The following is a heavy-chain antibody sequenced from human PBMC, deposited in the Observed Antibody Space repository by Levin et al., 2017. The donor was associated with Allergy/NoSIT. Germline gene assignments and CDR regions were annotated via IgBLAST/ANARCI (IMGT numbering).Heavy chain of an antibody. D-gene: IGHD4-17*01. J-gene: IGHJ1*01. V-gene: IGHV3-9*01. Sequence: SLEISCAASGFTFDDYAMHWVRQAPGKGLEWVSGISWNSGSIGYADSVKGRFTISRDNAKNSLYLQMNSLRAEDTALYYCAKGHYGDLNPEYFQHWGQGTLVTVSS. CDR2: ISWNSGSI. CDR1: GFTFDDYA. CDR3: AKGHYGDLNPEYFQH.